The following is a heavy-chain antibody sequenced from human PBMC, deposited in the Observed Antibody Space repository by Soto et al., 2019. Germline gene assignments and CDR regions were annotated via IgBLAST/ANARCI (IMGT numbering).Heavy chain of an antibody. CDR2: IYYTGTT. Sequence: NPSETLSLTCTVSGVSISSSYWSWIRQSPGTGLEWIGYIYYTGTTNYNPSLKRRVTISLDTAKNQFSLNVNSLTTADTAVYSCARIQIYYDSSGPFDYWRQRTRVTVPS. D-gene: IGHD3-22*01. CDR1: GVSISSSY. V-gene: IGHV4-59*01. J-gene: IGHJ4*02. CDR3: ARIQIYYDSSGPFDY.